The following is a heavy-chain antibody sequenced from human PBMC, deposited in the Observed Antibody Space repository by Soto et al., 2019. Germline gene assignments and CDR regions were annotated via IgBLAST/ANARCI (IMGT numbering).Heavy chain of an antibody. CDR3: ARVWGEYYYDSSGYYYKAYYYYGMDV. CDR1: GYTFTSYG. CDR2: ISAYNGNT. V-gene: IGHV1-18*04. Sequence: ASVKVSCKASGYTFTSYGTSWVRQAPGQGLEWMGWISAYNGNTNYAQKLQGRVTMTTDTSTSTAYMELRSLRSDDTAVYYCARVWGEYYYDSSGYYYKAYYYYGMDVWGQGTTVTVSS. D-gene: IGHD3-22*01. J-gene: IGHJ6*02.